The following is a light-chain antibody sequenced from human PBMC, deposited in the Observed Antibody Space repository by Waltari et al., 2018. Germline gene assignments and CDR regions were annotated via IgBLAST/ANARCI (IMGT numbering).Light chain of an antibody. CDR2: RAS. J-gene: IGKJ1*01. CDR3: QQHGTLPAT. V-gene: IGKV3-20*01. Sequence: EIVLTQSPGTASLSPGERATLSCRASQSVGSSSLAWYQQKPGQAPRLVIYRASRRATGIPDRFSGIGSGTDFSLTISRLEPEDFAVYYCQQHGTLPATFGQGTKVEIK. CDR1: QSVGSSS.